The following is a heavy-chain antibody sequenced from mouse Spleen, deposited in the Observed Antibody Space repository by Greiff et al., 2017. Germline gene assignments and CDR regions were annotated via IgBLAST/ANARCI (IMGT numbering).Heavy chain of an antibody. J-gene: IGHJ4*01. D-gene: IGHD1-1*01. CDR3: ARGELLRYYAMDY. Sequence: QVQLKQPGAELVKPGASVKMSCKASGYTFTSYWITWVKQRPGQGLEWIGDIYPGSGSTNYNEKFKSKATLTVDTSSSTAYMQLSSLTSEDSAVYYCARGELLRYYAMDYWGQGTSVTVSS. V-gene: IGHV1-55*01. CDR1: GYTFTSYW. CDR2: IYPGSGST.